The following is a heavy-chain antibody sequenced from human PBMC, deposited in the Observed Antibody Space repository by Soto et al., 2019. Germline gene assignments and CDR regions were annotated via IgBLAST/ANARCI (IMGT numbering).Heavy chain of an antibody. CDR3: AIRATSYGSSGYFHY. CDR1: GFTFSSYW. J-gene: IGHJ4*02. Sequence: PGGSLRLSCAASGFTFSSYWMHWVRQAPGKGLVWVSRINSDGSSTSYADSVKGRFTISRDNAKNTLYLQMNSLRAEDTAVYYCAIRATSYGSSGYFHYWGQATLVTVS. V-gene: IGHV3-74*01. D-gene: IGHD3-22*01. CDR2: INSDGSST.